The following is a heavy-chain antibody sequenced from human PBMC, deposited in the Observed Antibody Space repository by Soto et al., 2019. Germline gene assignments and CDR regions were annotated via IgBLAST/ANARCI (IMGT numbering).Heavy chain of an antibody. CDR3: ARLFGWDDYGDLLDY. J-gene: IGHJ4*02. CDR1: GGTFSSYT. V-gene: IGHV1-69*02. D-gene: IGHD4-17*01. CDR2: IIPILGIA. Sequence: QVPLVQSGAEVKKPGSSVKVSCKASGGTFSSYTISWVRQAPGQGLEWMGRIIPILGIANYAQKFQGRVTITADKSTSTAYMELSSLRSEDTAVYYCARLFGWDDYGDLLDYWGQGTLVTVSS.